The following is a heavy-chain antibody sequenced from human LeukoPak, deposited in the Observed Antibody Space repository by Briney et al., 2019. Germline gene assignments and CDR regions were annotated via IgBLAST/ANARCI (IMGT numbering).Heavy chain of an antibody. CDR1: GFTVSSIH. D-gene: IGHD1-26*01. Sequence: GGSLRLSCAASGFTVSSIHMVWVRQAPGKGLEWDSVTYTGGNSYYADSVKGRFTISRDNSKNTLYLQMNSLTDEDTAVYYCAKKWGVGTTTLDYFDYWGQGTLVTVSS. CDR3: AKKWGVGTTTLDYFDY. J-gene: IGHJ4*02. V-gene: IGHV3-53*01. CDR2: TYTGGNS.